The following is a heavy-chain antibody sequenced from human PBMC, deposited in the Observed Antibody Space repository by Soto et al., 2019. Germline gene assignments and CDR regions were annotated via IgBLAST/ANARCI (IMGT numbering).Heavy chain of an antibody. V-gene: IGHV4-31*02. CDR3: ARANRPELRLAVAGTRNVYFDY. CDR1: GGSISSADYY. Sequence: PSETLSLTCTVSGGSISSADYYWSWLRQHPGKGLEWIGYIYYSGNTYYNPSLRSRISISVDTSNSQFSLRLSSVTAADTAVYYCARANRPELRLAVAGTRNVYFDYWGQGTLVTVSS. D-gene: IGHD6-19*01. CDR2: IYYSGNT. J-gene: IGHJ4*02.